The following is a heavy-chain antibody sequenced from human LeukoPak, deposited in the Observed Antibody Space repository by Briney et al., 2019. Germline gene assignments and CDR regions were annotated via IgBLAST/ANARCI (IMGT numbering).Heavy chain of an antibody. V-gene: IGHV3-30*02. J-gene: IGHJ4*02. Sequence: GGSLRLSCAASGFTFSSYGMHWVRQAPGKGLEWVAVIWYDGSNKYYADSVKGRFTISRDNSKNTLYLQMNSLRAEDTAVYYCAKDRTAGTPDYWGQGTLVTVSS. CDR1: GFTFSSYG. CDR2: IWYDGSNK. CDR3: AKDRTAGTPDY. D-gene: IGHD6-13*01.